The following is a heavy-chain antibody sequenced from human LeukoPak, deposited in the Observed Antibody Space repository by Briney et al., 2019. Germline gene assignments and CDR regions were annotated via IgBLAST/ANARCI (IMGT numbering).Heavy chain of an antibody. J-gene: IGHJ4*02. CDR3: ARAKYYYDSSGYYYHDY. CDR1: GGSISSYY. Sequence: PSETLSLTCTVSGGSISSYYWSWIRQPPGKGLEWIGYIYYSGSTNYNPSLKSRVTISVDTSKNQFSLKLSSVTAADTAVYYCARAKYYYDSSGYYYHDYWGQGTLVTVSS. V-gene: IGHV4-59*08. D-gene: IGHD3-22*01. CDR2: IYYSGST.